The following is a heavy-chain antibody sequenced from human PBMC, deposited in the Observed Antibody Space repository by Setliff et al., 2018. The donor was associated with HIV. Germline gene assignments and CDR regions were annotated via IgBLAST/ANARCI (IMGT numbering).Heavy chain of an antibody. CDR2: ISSSSSYI. D-gene: IGHD3-22*01. CDR1: GFAFSFYA. CDR3: ARGRYYDSSGYGDAFDI. J-gene: IGHJ3*02. Sequence: PGGSLRLSCAASGFAFSFYAMNWVRQAPGKGLEWVSSISSSSSYIYYADSVKGRFTISRDNAKNSLYLQMNSLRAEDTAVYYCARGRYYDSSGYGDAFDIWGQGTMVTVSS. V-gene: IGHV3-21*01.